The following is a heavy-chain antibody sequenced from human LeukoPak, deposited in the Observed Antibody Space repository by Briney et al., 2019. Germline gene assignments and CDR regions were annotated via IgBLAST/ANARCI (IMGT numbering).Heavy chain of an antibody. J-gene: IGHJ5*02. V-gene: IGHV1-8*02. CDR3: ARGYCIGGSCYGGDWFDP. CDR1: GGTFSSYA. D-gene: IGHD2-15*01. CDR2: MNPNSGNT. Sequence: ASVKVSCKASGGTFSSYAISWVRQATGQGLEWMGWMNPNSGNTGYAQKFQGRVTMTRNTSISTAYMELSSLRSEDTAVYYCARGYCIGGSCYGGDWFDPWGQGTLVTVSS.